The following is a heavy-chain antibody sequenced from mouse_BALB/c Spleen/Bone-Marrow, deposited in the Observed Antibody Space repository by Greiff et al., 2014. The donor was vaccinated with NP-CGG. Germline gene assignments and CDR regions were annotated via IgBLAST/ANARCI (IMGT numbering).Heavy chain of an antibody. CDR3: ATYYYGSSWGFAY. CDR2: IDPANGNT. J-gene: IGHJ3*01. V-gene: IGHV14-3*02. D-gene: IGHD1-1*01. CDR1: GFNIKDTY. Sequence: EVKLMESGAELVKPGASVKLSCTASGFNIKDTYMHWVKQRPEQGLEWIGRIDPANGNTKYDPKFQGKATITADTSSNTAYLQLSSLTSEDTAVYYCATYYYGSSWGFAYWGQGTLVTASA.